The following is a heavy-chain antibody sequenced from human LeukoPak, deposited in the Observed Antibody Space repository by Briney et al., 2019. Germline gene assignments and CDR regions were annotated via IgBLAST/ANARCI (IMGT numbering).Heavy chain of an antibody. CDR1: GFTFSSYS. V-gene: IGHV3-21*01. CDR2: ISSSSSYI. D-gene: IGHD6-6*01. J-gene: IGHJ6*02. CDR3: ASGSSSSAYYYYGMDV. Sequence: GGSLRLSCAASGFTFSSYSMNWVRQAPGKGLEWVSSISSSSSYIYYADTVKGRFTISRDNAKNSLYLQMNSLRAEDTAVYYCASGSSSSAYYYYGMDVWGQGTTVTVSS.